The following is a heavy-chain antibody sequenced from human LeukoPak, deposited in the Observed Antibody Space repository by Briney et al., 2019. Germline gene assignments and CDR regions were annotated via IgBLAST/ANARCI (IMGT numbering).Heavy chain of an antibody. Sequence: SETLSLTCTVSVGSISSSSYYWGWIREPPGKGLEWIGSIYYSGSTYYNPSLKSRVTISVDTSKNQFSLKLSSVTAADTAVYYCARRPLSYGLDYWGQGTLVTVSS. V-gene: IGHV4-39*01. CDR1: VGSISSSSYY. J-gene: IGHJ4*02. CDR3: ARRPLSYGLDY. CDR2: IYYSGST. D-gene: IGHD3-10*01.